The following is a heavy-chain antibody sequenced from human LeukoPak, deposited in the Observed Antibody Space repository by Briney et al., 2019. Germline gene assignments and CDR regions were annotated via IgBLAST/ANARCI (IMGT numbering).Heavy chain of an antibody. J-gene: IGHJ3*02. CDR1: GGSISSYY. D-gene: IGHD3-10*01. CDR2: IYYSGST. V-gene: IGHV4-59*01. CDR3: ARVWGSGSYGAFDI. Sequence: SETLSLTCTVSGGSISSYYWSWIRQPPGKGLEWIGYIYYSGSTNYNPSLKSRVTISVDTSKNQFSLKLSSVTTADTAVYYCARVWGSGSYGAFDIWGQGTMVTVSS.